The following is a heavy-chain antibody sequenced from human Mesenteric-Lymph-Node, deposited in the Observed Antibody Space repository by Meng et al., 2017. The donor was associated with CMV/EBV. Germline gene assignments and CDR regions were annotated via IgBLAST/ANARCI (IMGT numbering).Heavy chain of an antibody. CDR2: INHSGST. CDR3: ARDREYSSGWFDY. CDR1: GGSFSGYY. J-gene: IGHJ4*02. D-gene: IGHD6-19*01. Sequence: SETLSLTFAVYGGSFSGYYWNWVRQPPGKGLEWIGEINHSGSTNYNPSLKSRVTISVDTSKNQFSLKLSSVTAADTAVYYCARDREYSSGWFDYWGQGTLVTVSS. V-gene: IGHV4-34*01.